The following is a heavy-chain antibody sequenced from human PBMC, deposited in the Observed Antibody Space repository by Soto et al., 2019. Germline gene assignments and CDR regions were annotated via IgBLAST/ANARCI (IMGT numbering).Heavy chain of an antibody. J-gene: IGHJ3*01. V-gene: IGHV1-69*01. CDR2: IIPVFDKA. CDR1: GGSFGSSA. CDR3: ARLRRYWGGAFDL. Sequence: QVQLVQSGADVKKPGSSVKVSCKTSGGSFGSSAISWVRQAPAQGLEWMGEIIPVFDKANYAQNFQGRLTITADELTGTVFMELSSLRSEDTAVYFCARLRRYWGGAFDLWGLGTFVTVSS. D-gene: IGHD2-21*01.